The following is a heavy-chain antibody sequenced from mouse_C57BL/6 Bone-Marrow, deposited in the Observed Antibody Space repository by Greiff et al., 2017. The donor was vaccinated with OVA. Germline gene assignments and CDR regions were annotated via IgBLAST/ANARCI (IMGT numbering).Heavy chain of an antibody. CDR3: AREVNFGFAY. V-gene: IGHV1-4*01. J-gene: IGHJ3*01. CDR1: GYTFTSYT. D-gene: IGHD2-13*01. Sequence: QVHVKQSGAELARPGASVKMSCKASGYTFTSYTMHWVKQRPGQGLEWIGYINPSSGYTKYNQKFKDKATLTADKSSSTAYMQLSSLTSEDSAVYYCAREVNFGFAYWGQGTLVTVSA. CDR2: INPSSGYT.